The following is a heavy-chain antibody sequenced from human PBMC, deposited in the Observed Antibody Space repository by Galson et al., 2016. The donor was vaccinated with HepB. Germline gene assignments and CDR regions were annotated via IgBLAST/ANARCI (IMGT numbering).Heavy chain of an antibody. D-gene: IGHD5-18*01. CDR2: ISANGDNA. Sequence: SLRLSCAASGFTFANSAMSWVRQAPGKGLEWVSGISANGDNAWYTDSVKGRFTSSRDNFKNTLHLQMNSLRVEDTAVYYCARDPAMVAWGQGTLVTVSS. J-gene: IGHJ4*02. V-gene: IGHV3-23*01. CDR3: ARDPAMVA. CDR1: GFTFANSA.